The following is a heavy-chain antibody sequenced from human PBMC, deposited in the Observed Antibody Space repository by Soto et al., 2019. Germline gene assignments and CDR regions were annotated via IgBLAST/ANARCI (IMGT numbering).Heavy chain of an antibody. CDR2: IKQDGSEK. V-gene: IGHV3-7*05. CDR1: GFTFSSYW. Sequence: GGSLRLSCAASGFTFSSYWMSWVRQAPGKGLEWVANIKQDGSEKYYVDSMKGRFTISRDNAKNSLYLQMNSLRAEDTAVYYCARRQYYYDSSGYQSDAFDIWGQGTMVTVSS. D-gene: IGHD3-22*01. CDR3: ARRQYYYDSSGYQSDAFDI. J-gene: IGHJ3*02.